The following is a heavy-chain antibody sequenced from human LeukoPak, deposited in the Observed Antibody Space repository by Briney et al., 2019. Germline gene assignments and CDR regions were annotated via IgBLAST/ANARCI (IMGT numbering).Heavy chain of an antibody. D-gene: IGHD1-20*01. CDR3: AKEGAHTWSLRPYFDY. J-gene: IGHJ4*02. V-gene: IGHV3-9*01. CDR2: ISANSGSI. CDR1: GFNFDDYA. Sequence: PGGSLRLSCAATGFNFDDYAMNWVRQVAGKGLEWISIISANSGSIGYADSVKGRFTISRDNAKNSLYLQMNSLRAEDTALYYCAKEGAHTWSLRPYFDYWGQGTLVTVSS.